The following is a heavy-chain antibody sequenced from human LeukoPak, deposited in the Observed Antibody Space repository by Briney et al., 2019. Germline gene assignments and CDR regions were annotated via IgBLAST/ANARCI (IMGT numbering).Heavy chain of an antibody. CDR1: GGSISDSNYY. V-gene: IGHV4-39*01. CDR2: VYSSGNT. CDR3: ARTNDWATVDF. J-gene: IGHJ4*02. Sequence: SETLSLTCIVSGGSISDSNYYWGWIRHPPGKGLEWIGSVYSSGNTYYNPSLKSRVTISVDTSKNQFSLRLNSVIATDTAVYYCARTNDWATVDFWGQGTLVTVSS. D-gene: IGHD1-1*01.